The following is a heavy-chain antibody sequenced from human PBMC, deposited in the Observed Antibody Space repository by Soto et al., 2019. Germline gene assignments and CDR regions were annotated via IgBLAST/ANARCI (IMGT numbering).Heavy chain of an antibody. D-gene: IGHD6-6*01. CDR2: IYYTGRT. J-gene: IGHJ4*02. CDR3: ARDRSNSPDYFDY. Sequence: PSETLSLTCTVSGDSITRDDYYWSWIRQPPGKGLEGVGYIYYTGRTSYNPSLESRLTISIDTSKTHFSLKLSSVRAADTAVYYCARDRSNSPDYFDYWGQGALVTVSS. CDR1: GDSITRDDYY. V-gene: IGHV4-30-4*01.